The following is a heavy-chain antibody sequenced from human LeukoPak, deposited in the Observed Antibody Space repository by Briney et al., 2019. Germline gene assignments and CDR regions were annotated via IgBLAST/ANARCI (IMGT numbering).Heavy chain of an antibody. CDR1: GGTFSSYA. V-gene: IGHV1-69*04. D-gene: IGHD5-12*01. CDR3: AREEWLRFPYYYYGMDV. CDR2: IIPILGIA. J-gene: IGHJ6*02. Sequence: ASVKVSCKASGGTFSSYAISWVRQAPGQGLEWMGRIIPILGIANYAQKFQGRVTITADKSTSTAYMELSSLRSEDTAVYYCAREEWLRFPYYYYGMDVWGQGTTVTVSS.